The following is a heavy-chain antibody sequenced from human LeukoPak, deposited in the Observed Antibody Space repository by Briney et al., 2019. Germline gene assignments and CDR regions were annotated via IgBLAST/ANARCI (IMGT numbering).Heavy chain of an antibody. CDR3: ARALFLHWGPDAFDI. CDR2: INPNSGGT. Sequence: ASVKVSCKASGYTFTGYYIHWVRQAPGQGLEWMGWINPNSGGTNYAQKFQGGVTMTRDTSISTAYMELSRLRSDDTAVYYCARALFLHWGPDAFDIWGQGTMVTVSS. V-gene: IGHV1-2*02. J-gene: IGHJ3*02. D-gene: IGHD7-27*01. CDR1: GYTFTGYY.